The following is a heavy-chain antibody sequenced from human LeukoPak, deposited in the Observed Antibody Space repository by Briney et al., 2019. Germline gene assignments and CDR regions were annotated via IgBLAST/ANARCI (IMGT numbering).Heavy chain of an antibody. CDR3: ARHNPHYYGSGSYYNRRNWFDP. CDR2: INHNGST. Sequence: SETLSLTCAVYGGSFSGYYWSWIRQPPGKGLEWIGEINHNGSTNYNPSLKSRVTISVDTSKNQFSLKLSSVTAADTAVYYCARHNPHYYGSGSYYNRRNWFDPWGQGTLVTVSS. J-gene: IGHJ5*02. CDR1: GGSFSGYY. V-gene: IGHV4-34*01. D-gene: IGHD3-10*01.